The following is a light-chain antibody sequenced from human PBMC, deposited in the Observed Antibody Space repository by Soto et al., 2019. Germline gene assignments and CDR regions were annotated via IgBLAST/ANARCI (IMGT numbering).Light chain of an antibody. J-gene: IGLJ1*01. CDR1: SSDIGRNT. V-gene: IGLV1-44*01. CDR2: SHN. CDR3: ASWDDNVNPFYV. Sequence: QSVLPQPPSASGTPGQRITISCSGSSSDIGRNTVSWYQQLPGTAPKLLIYSHNQRPSGVPDRFSGSKSGTTASLAISGLQSEDEADYYCASWDDNVNPFYVFGTGTKVTVL.